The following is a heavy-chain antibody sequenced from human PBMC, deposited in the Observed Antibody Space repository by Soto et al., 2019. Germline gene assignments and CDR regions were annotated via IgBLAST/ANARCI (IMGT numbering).Heavy chain of an antibody. Sequence: PSETLSLTCAVDGGSFSGYFWSWIRQTPGKGLEWIGEINLSGTSDYNASLKSRVIISADKSKNEFYLTLTSVTAADTGIYFCARAEWLHSFDPWGQGTLVTVSS. J-gene: IGHJ5*02. CDR2: INLSGTS. D-gene: IGHD3-3*01. V-gene: IGHV4-34*01. CDR1: GGSFSGYF. CDR3: ARAEWLHSFDP.